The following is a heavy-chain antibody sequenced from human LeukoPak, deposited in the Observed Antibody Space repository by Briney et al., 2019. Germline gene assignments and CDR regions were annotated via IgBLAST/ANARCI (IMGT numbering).Heavy chain of an antibody. CDR3: ARELRPGPFDY. CDR1: GYTFTGYY. CDR2: MNPSGGST. V-gene: IGHV1-46*01. J-gene: IGHJ4*02. Sequence: ASVKVSCKASGYTFTGYYMHWVRQAPGQGLEWMGIMNPSGGSTKYAQKFQGRVTMTRDTSTSTVYMELSSLRSEDTAVYFCARELRPGPFDYWGQGTLVTVSS. D-gene: IGHD4-17*01.